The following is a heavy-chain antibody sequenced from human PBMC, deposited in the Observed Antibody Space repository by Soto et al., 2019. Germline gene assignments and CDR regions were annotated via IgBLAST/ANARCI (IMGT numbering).Heavy chain of an antibody. V-gene: IGHV5-10-1*01. CDR3: ARTGWGWENAFDI. D-gene: IGHD7-27*01. CDR2: IDPSDSYT. Sequence: EVQLVQSGAEVKKPGESLRISCKGSGYSFTSYWISWVRQMPGKGLEWMGRIDPSDSYTNNSPSFQGHVTISADKSISTAYLQWSRMKASDTAMYYCARTGWGWENAFDIWGQGTMVTGSS. CDR1: GYSFTSYW. J-gene: IGHJ3*02.